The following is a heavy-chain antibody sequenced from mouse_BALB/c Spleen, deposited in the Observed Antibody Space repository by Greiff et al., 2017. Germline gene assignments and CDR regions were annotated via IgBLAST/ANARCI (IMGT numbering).Heavy chain of an antibody. D-gene: IGHD1-1*01. Sequence: EVQVVESGGGLVKPGGSLKLSCAASGFTFSSYAMSWVRQTPEKRLEWVASISSGGSTYYPDSVKGRFTISRDNARNILYLQMSSLRSEDTAMYYCARGGYYYGSSPYYFDDGGEGTTLAVAS. J-gene: IGHJ2*01. CDR3: ARGGYYYGSSPYYFDD. V-gene: IGHV5-6-5*01. CDR1: GFTFSSYA. CDR2: ISSGGST.